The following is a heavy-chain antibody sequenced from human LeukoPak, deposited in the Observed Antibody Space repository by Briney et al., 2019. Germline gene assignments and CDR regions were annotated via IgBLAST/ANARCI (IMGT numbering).Heavy chain of an antibody. CDR2: IKQDGSEK. D-gene: IGHD3-10*01. V-gene: IGHV3-7*01. CDR1: GFTFSSYW. CDR3: TGSYYTSAYYGMDV. Sequence: GGSLRLSCAASGFTFSSYWMSWVRQAPGKGLEWVANIKQDGSEKYYVDSVKGRFTISRDNAKNSLYLQMNSLRAEDTAVYYCTGSYYTSAYYGMDVWGQXXTVXVSS. J-gene: IGHJ6*02.